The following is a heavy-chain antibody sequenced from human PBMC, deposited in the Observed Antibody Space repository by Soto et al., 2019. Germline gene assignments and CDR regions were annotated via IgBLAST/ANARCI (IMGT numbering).Heavy chain of an antibody. CDR3: AIEQYPNDYGDYYYYGMDV. CDR1: GYTFTSYG. J-gene: IGHJ6*02. CDR2: ISAYNGNT. V-gene: IGHV1-18*04. Sequence: ASVKVSCKASGYTFTSYGISWVRQAPGQGLEWMGGISAYNGNTNYAQKLQGRVTMTTDTSTSTAYMELRSLRSDDTAVYYCAIEQYPNDYGDYYYYGMDVWGQGTTVTVSS. D-gene: IGHD4-17*01.